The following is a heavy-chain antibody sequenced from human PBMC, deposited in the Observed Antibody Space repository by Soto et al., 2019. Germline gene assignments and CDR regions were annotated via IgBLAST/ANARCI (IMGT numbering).Heavy chain of an antibody. CDR2: IYESGST. D-gene: IGHD2-8*01. CDR3: VRHLPVPMAVGSFDI. V-gene: IGHV4-59*08. CDR1: GGFLSRSY. J-gene: IGHJ3*02. Sequence: QVQLQESGPGLVKPSETLSLTCTVSGGFLSRSYWSWIRQSPGKGLEWIGYIYESGSTSYNPSLKSRGAVSIDMSKNHFSLTLRFVTAADTAVYYCVRHLPVPMAVGSFDIWGRGTLITVSS.